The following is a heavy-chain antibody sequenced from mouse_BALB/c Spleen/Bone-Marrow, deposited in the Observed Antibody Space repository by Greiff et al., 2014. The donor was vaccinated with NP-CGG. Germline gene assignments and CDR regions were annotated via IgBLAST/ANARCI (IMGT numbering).Heavy chain of an antibody. CDR3: ARDWDGIDY. J-gene: IGHJ2*01. D-gene: IGHD4-1*01. Sequence: VQLKQSGPSLVKPSQTLSLTCFVIGTPIPGGYGNWIRKFQGINFGNRGNISYSGSPYYNPSLKSRISITRDTSKNQYYLQLNSVTTEDTATYYCARDWDGIDYWGQGTTLTVSS. CDR1: GTPIPGGY. V-gene: IGHV3-8*02. CDR2: ISYSGSP.